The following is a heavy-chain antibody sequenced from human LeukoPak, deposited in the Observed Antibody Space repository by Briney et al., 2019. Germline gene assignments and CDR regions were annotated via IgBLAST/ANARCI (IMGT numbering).Heavy chain of an antibody. CDR3: AKLNTGDGDDASRWFDP. Sequence: GESLKISCKGSGYIFTTHWIGWVRQMLGKGLEWMGIIFPRDSDTKYSPSFQGQVTISADKSISTAYLQWSSLKASDTAMYYCAKLNTGDGDDASRWFDPWGQGTLVTVSS. D-gene: IGHD4-17*01. CDR1: GYIFTTHW. CDR2: IFPRDSDT. V-gene: IGHV5-51*01. J-gene: IGHJ5*02.